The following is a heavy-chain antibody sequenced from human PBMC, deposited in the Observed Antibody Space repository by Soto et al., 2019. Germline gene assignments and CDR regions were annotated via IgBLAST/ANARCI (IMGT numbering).Heavy chain of an antibody. CDR2: ISDSGGST. J-gene: IGHJ6*03. V-gene: IGHV3-23*01. CDR1: GLTFNSYA. CDR3: AKDSRSLTRITIFGVDYMDV. D-gene: IGHD3-3*01. Sequence: EVQLLESGGGLVQPGGSLRLSCAASGLTFNSYAMSWVRQAPGKGLEWVAAISDSGGSTYYADSVKGRFTISRDNSKNTLYRQMIGLRLEDTAVYYCAKDSRSLTRITIFGVDYMDVWGKGTTVTVSS.